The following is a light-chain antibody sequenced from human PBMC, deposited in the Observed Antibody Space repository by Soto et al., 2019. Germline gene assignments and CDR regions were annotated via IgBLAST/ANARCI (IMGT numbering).Light chain of an antibody. V-gene: IGKV3-20*01. CDR2: GAF. J-gene: IGKJ1*01. CDR3: HQYGRSPRT. Sequence: EIVLTQSPGTLSLSPGERATFSCRASQSVSSNYLAWYQQKPGQAPRLLLYGAFKRATGIPARFSGSGSGTDFTLTISIMEPEDFAVYCCHQYGRSPRTCGQGTKVES. CDR1: QSVSSNY.